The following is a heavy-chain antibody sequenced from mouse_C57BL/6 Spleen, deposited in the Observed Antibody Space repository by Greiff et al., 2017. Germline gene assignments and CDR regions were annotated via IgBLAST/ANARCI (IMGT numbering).Heavy chain of an antibody. J-gene: IGHJ2*01. CDR1: GYTFTDYY. CDR3: AREEVVATGYFDY. V-gene: IGHV1-76*01. CDR2: IYPGSGNT. D-gene: IGHD1-1*01. Sequence: VKLVESGAELVRPGASVKLSCKASGYTFTDYYINWVKQRPGQGLEWIARIYPGSGNTYYNEKFKGKATLTAEKSSSTAYMQLSSLTSEDSAVYFCAREEVVATGYFDYWGQGTTLTVSS.